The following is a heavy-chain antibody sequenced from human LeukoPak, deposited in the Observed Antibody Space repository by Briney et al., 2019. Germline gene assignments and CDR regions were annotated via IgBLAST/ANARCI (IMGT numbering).Heavy chain of an antibody. CDR2: ISAYNGNT. D-gene: IGHD2-15*01. CDR1: GYTFTSYG. CDR3: ARDSCSGGSCYYYYYMDV. V-gene: IGHV1-18*01. J-gene: IGHJ6*03. Sequence: GASVKVSCKASGYTFTSYGISWVRQAPGQGLEWMGWISAYNGNTNYAQKLQGRVTMTTDTSTCTAYMELRSLRSDDTAVYYCARDSCSGGSCYYYYYMDVWGKGTTVTVSS.